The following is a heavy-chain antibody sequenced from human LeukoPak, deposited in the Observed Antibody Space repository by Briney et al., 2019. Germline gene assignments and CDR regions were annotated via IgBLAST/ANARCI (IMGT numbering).Heavy chain of an antibody. CDR3: ARGSVARSTSLAFDI. CDR1: GGTFSSYA. CDR2: IIPIFGTP. J-gene: IGHJ3*02. V-gene: IGHV1-69*01. D-gene: IGHD2-2*01. Sequence: GASVKVSCKASGGTFSSYAINWVRQAPGQGLEWMGGIIPIFGTPNYAQKFQGRVTITAVESMSTAYMELSSLRSEDTAVYYCARGSVARSTSLAFDIWGQGTMVTVSS.